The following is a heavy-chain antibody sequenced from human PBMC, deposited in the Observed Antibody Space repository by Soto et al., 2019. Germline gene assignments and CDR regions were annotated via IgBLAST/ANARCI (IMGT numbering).Heavy chain of an antibody. Sequence: ESLKISGKGSGYSFTSYWIGWVRQMPGKGLEWMGIIYPGYSYTRYSPSFQGQVTISADKSISTAYLQWSSLKASDTAMYYCAGGGVRGVITRTRDYYGMDVWGQGTTVTVSS. D-gene: IGHD3-10*01. V-gene: IGHV5-51*01. J-gene: IGHJ6*02. CDR3: AGGGVRGVITRTRDYYGMDV. CDR2: IYPGYSYT. CDR1: GYSFTSYW.